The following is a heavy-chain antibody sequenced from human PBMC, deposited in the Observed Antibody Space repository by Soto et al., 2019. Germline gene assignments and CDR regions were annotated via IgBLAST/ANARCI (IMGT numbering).Heavy chain of an antibody. J-gene: IGHJ6*03. CDR3: ARRRLAAAGSPFYYYYYMDV. V-gene: IGHV4-59*08. D-gene: IGHD6-13*01. Sequence: SETLSLTCTASGGFISSYYWGWSRQPPGKGLEWIGYIYYSGSTNYNPSLKSRVTISVDTSKNQFSLKLSSVTAADTAVYYCARRRLAAAGSPFYYYYYMDVWGKGTTVTVSS. CDR2: IYYSGST. CDR1: GGFISSYY.